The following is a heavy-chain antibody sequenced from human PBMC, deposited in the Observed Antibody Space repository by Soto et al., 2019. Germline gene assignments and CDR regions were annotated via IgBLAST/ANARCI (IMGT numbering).Heavy chain of an antibody. Sequence: LSLTCAVYGGSFSGYHWSWIRQPPGKGLEWIGEINHVGGTNYNPSLKSRVTITLNTSKNQFSLNLTSVTAADTAVYYCVSYRIAARLRYYYGFDVWGPGTTVTVSS. J-gene: IGHJ6*02. CDR1: GGSFSGYH. CDR2: INHVGGT. D-gene: IGHD6-6*01. CDR3: VSYRIAARLRYYYGFDV. V-gene: IGHV4-34*01.